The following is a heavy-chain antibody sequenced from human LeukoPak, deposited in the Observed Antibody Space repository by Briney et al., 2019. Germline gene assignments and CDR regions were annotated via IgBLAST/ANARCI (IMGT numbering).Heavy chain of an antibody. CDR2: INSNGDIT. V-gene: IGHV3-64D*06. D-gene: IGHD6-13*01. CDR1: GFSFSSFA. J-gene: IGHJ4*02. Sequence: PGGSLRLSCSASGFSFSSFAMHWVRQAPGKGLEYVSAINSNGDITDYADSVKGRFTMSRDNSKNTLHLQMSSLTVEDTAVYYCVKSPHASSSYFDYWGQGTLVTVSS. CDR3: VKSPHASSSYFDY.